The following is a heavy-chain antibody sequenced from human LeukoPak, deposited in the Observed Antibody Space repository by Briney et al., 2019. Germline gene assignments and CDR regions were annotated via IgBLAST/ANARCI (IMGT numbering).Heavy chain of an antibody. CDR2: IYYSGST. CDR3: ASAGYTSGLWYFDL. V-gene: IGHV4-39*01. Sequence: PGGSLRLSCAASGFTFSSYSINWVRQAPGKGLEWIGTIYYSGSTYYNPSLKSRVTISVDTSKNQFSLKLSSVTAADTAVYYCASAGYTSGLWYFDLWGRGTLVSVSS. J-gene: IGHJ2*01. CDR1: GFTFSSYSIN. D-gene: IGHD6-19*01.